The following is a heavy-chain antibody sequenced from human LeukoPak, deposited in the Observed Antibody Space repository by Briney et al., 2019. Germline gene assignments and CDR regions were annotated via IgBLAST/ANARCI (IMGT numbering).Heavy chain of an antibody. V-gene: IGHV4-31*03. CDR2: IYYSGST. CDR1: GGSISSGGYY. CDR3: ARAMTASPYNWFDP. Sequence: SQTLSLTCTVSGGSISSGGYYWSWIRQHPGKGLEWIGYIYYSGSTYYNPSLKSRVTISVDTSKNQFSLKLSSVTAADTAVYYCARAMTASPYNWFDPWGQGTLVTVSS. J-gene: IGHJ5*02. D-gene: IGHD2-21*02.